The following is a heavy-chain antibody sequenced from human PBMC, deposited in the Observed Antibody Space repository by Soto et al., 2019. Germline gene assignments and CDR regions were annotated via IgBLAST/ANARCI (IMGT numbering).Heavy chain of an antibody. CDR3: ARHFSPWELQNNYFDY. J-gene: IGHJ4*02. CDR1: GGSISSSSYY. Sequence: QLQLQESGPGLVKPSETLSLTCTVSGGSISSSSYYWGWIRQPPGKGLEWIGSIYYSGSTYYNPSLKSRVTISVDTSKNQFSLKLSSVTAADTAVYYCARHFSPWELQNNYFDYWGQGTLVTVSS. CDR2: IYYSGST. D-gene: IGHD1-26*01. V-gene: IGHV4-39*01.